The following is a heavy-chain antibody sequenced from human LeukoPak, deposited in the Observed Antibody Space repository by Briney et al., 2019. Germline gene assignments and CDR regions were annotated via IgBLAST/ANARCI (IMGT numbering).Heavy chain of an antibody. CDR2: IKQDGSEK. D-gene: IGHD2-2*01. CDR3: ARGYCSSTTCYSAGVKDY. V-gene: IGHV3-7*01. CDR1: GFTFSNYW. Sequence: GGSLRLSCAASGFTFSNYWMSWVRQAPRKGLEWVANIKQDGSEKYYVDSVKGRFTISRDNAKNSLYLQMNSLRAEDTALYSCARGYCSSTTCYSAGVKDYWGQGTLVTVSS. J-gene: IGHJ4*02.